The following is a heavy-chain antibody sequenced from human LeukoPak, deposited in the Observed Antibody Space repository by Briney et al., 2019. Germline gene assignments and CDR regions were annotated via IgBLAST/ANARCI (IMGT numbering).Heavy chain of an antibody. CDR3: ASAIFGWFDP. CDR1: GFNFASNW. D-gene: IGHD3-3*01. Sequence: PGGSLRLSCAASGFNFASNWMHWVRQTPGKGLVWVSRINSGGSGTSYADSVEGRFTISRDNAKNTLYLQMNSLRAEDTAVYYCASAIFGWFDPWGQGTLVTVSS. CDR2: INSGGSGT. V-gene: IGHV3-74*01. J-gene: IGHJ5*02.